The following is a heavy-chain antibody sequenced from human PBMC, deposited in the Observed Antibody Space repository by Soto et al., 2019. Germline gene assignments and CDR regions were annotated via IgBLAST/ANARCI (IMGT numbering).Heavy chain of an antibody. Sequence: GGSLRLSCAASGFTFSSYAMHWVRQAPGKGLEWVAVISYDGSNKYYADSVKGRFTISRDNSKNTLYLQMNSLRAEDTAVYYCARDRGRRGYSGYDPTPRYYFDYWGQGTLVTVSS. J-gene: IGHJ4*02. CDR3: ARDRGRRGYSGYDPTPRYYFDY. V-gene: IGHV3-30-3*01. CDR1: GFTFSSYA. D-gene: IGHD5-12*01. CDR2: ISYDGSNK.